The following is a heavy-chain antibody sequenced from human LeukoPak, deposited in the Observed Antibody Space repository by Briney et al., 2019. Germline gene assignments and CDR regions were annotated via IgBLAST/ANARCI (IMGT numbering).Heavy chain of an antibody. CDR1: ENTFNTYA. Sequence: SVKVSCKASENTFNTYAISWVRQAPGQGLEWMGGIIPVSLTADYAQNLQGRVTITANKSTSTAYMELRSLRSDDTAIYYCTRDEHPSLMVGSPLYNWFGPWGQGTPVTVSS. CDR3: TRDEHPSLMVGSPLYNWFGP. J-gene: IGHJ5*02. D-gene: IGHD2-15*01. V-gene: IGHV1-69*06. CDR2: IIPVSLTA.